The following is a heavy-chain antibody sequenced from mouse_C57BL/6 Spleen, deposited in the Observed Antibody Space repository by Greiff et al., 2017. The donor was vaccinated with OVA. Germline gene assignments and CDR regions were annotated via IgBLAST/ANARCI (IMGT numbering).Heavy chain of an antibody. Sequence: DVHLVESGAGLVKPGGSLKLSCAASGFTFSSYAMSWVRQTPEKRLEWVAYISSGGDYIYYADTVKGRFTISRDNARNTLYLQMSSLKSEDTAMYYCTRDSSLTGTDYWGQGTTLTVSS. D-gene: IGHD4-1*01. V-gene: IGHV5-9-1*02. CDR3: TRDSSLTGTDY. CDR2: ISSGGDYI. J-gene: IGHJ2*01. CDR1: GFTFSSYA.